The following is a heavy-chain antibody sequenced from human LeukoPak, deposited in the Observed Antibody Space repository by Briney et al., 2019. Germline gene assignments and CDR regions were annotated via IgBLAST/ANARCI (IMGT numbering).Heavy chain of an antibody. Sequence: GASVKVSCKASGYTFTSYYMHWVRQAPGQGLEWMGIINPSGGSTSYAQKFQGRVTMTRDTSTSTAYMELSSLRSEDTAVYYCARGSYDFWSGYYYFDYWGQGTLVTVSS. D-gene: IGHD3-3*01. V-gene: IGHV1-46*01. CDR3: ARGSYDFWSGYYYFDY. CDR2: INPSGGST. J-gene: IGHJ4*02. CDR1: GYTFTSYY.